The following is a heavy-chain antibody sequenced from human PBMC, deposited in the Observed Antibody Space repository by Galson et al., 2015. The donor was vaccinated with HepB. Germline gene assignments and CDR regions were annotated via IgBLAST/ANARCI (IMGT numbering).Heavy chain of an antibody. CDR1: GFTFSSSA. Sequence: SLRLSCAASGFTFSSSAMHWVRQAPGKGLEWVAVISYDGSNKYYADSVKGRFTISRDNSKNTLYLQMNSLRAEDTAVYYCARDNNYILDYWGQGTLVTVAS. CDR2: ISYDGSNK. D-gene: IGHD4-11*01. V-gene: IGHV3-30-3*01. J-gene: IGHJ4*02. CDR3: ARDNNYILDY.